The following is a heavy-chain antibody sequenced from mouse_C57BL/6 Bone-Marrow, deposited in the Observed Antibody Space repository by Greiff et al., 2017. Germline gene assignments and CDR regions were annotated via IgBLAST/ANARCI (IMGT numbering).Heavy chain of an antibody. J-gene: IGHJ2*01. CDR2: IHPSGSDT. V-gene: IGHV1-74*01. D-gene: IGHD1-1*01. Sequence: QVQLQQPGAELVKPGASVKVSCKASGYTFTSYCMHWVKQRPGQSLEWIGRIHPSGSDTNYNQKFKGKATLTVDKSSSTAYMQLSSLTSEDSAVYYCARWAITTVVYDYWGQGTTLTVSS. CDR3: ARWAITTVVYDY. CDR1: GYTFTSYC.